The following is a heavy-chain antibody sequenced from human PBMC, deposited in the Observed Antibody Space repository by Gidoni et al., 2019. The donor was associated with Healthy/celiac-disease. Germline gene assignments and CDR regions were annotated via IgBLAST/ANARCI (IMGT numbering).Heavy chain of an antibody. CDR1: GLTFSSYA. J-gene: IGHJ4*02. Sequence: EVQLLESGGGFVQPGGSLILSCAASGLTFSSYAMSWGGQAPEKGLGWVSAISGSGGSTYYVDSVKGRFTISRDNSKNTLYLQMNSLRVEDTAVYYCAKDRFKGSGWTGVVYWGQGTLVTVSS. CDR3: AKDRFKGSGWTGVVY. CDR2: ISGSGGST. V-gene: IGHV3-23*01. D-gene: IGHD6-19*01.